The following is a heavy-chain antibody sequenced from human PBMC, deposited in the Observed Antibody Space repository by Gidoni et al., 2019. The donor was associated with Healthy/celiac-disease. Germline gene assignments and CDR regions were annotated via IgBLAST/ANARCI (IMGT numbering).Heavy chain of an antibody. Sequence: EVQLVESGGGLVKPGGSLRLPCAPPCFTFSRYSMNWVRPAPGKGLEWGSSISSSSSYIDYADSVKGRFTISRDNAKNSLYLQMNSLRAEDTAVYYCARESIAAAGFDYWGQGTLVTVSS. CDR1: CFTFSRYS. V-gene: IGHV3-21*01. D-gene: IGHD6-13*01. CDR3: ARESIAAAGFDY. CDR2: ISSSSSYI. J-gene: IGHJ4*02.